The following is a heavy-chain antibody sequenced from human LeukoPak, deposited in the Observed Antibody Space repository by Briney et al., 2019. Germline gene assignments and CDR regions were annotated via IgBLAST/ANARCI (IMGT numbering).Heavy chain of an antibody. Sequence: ASVKVSCKASGYTFTSYYMHWVRQAPGQGLEWMGIINPSGGSTSYAQKFQGRVTMTRDTSTSTVYMELSSLRSEDTAVYYCARGPIWGGWDANLDYWGQGTLVTVSS. CDR1: GYTFTSYY. CDR2: INPSGGST. D-gene: IGHD6-19*01. CDR3: ARGPIWGGWDANLDY. V-gene: IGHV1-46*01. J-gene: IGHJ4*02.